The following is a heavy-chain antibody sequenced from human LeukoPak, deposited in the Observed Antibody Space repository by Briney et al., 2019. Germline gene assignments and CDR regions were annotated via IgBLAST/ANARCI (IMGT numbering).Heavy chain of an antibody. CDR2: IYYSGST. J-gene: IGHJ6*02. D-gene: IGHD5-18*01. V-gene: IGHV4-59*12. CDR3: ARDGDTSSPTRGYYGMDV. Sequence: PSETLSLTCTVSGGSISAYYWSWIRQPPGKGLEWIGYIYYSGSTNYNPSLKSRVTMSVDTSKNQFSLKLSSVTAADTAVYYCARDGDTSSPTRGYYGMDVWGQGTTVTVSS. CDR1: GGSISAYY.